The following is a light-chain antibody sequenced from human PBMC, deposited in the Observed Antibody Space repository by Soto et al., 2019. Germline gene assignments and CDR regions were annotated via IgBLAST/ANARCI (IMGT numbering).Light chain of an antibody. CDR3: QSYDSSLSGSV. CDR1: SSNIGAGYD. V-gene: IGLV1-40*01. CDR2: GDT. J-gene: IGLJ3*02. Sequence: QSVLTQPASVSGAPGQRVTISCTGSSSNIGAGYDVQWYQQLPGTAPKLLIYGDTNRPSGVPDRFSGSNSGTSASLAITGLQAEDESDYYCQSYDSSLSGSVFGGGTKLTVL.